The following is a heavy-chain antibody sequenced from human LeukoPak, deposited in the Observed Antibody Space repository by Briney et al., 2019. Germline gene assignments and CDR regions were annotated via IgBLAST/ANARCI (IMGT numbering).Heavy chain of an antibody. CDR2: IYSDGST. J-gene: IGHJ4*02. V-gene: IGHV3-66*01. D-gene: IGHD5-12*01. Sequence: GGSLRLSCANSGFTVSSSYLSWVRQAPGKGLEWVSVIYSDGSTYYADSVKGRFTISRDNSKNTLYLQMNSLRAEDTAVYYCARWVVATMFDYWGQGTLVTVSS. CDR1: GFTVSSSY. CDR3: ARWVVATMFDY.